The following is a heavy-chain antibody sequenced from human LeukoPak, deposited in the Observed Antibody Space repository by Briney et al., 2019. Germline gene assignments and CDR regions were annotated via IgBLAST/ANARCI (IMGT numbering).Heavy chain of an antibody. CDR1: GFTFSDYY. CDR3: AKRALWPKDAFDI. CDR2: ISSSGSTI. J-gene: IGHJ3*02. Sequence: GGSLRLSCAASGFTFSDYYMSWIRQAPGKGLEWVSYISSSGSTIYYADSVKGRFTISRDNAKNSLYLQMNSLRAEDTAVYYCAKRALWPKDAFDIWGQGTMVTVSS. V-gene: IGHV3-11*01.